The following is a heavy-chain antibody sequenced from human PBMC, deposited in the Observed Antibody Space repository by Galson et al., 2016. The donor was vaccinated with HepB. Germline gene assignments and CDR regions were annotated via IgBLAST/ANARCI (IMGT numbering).Heavy chain of an antibody. D-gene: IGHD2-2*01. Sequence: SVKVSCKASGDTFSNYAISWLRQAPGQGLEWMGGIIPIFRTANYAQKFQDRLTITADDSTSTAYMELSSLVSEDPALYFCARMPRFRSLSNADDYWGQGTLVTVSS. J-gene: IGHJ4*02. CDR1: GDTFSNYA. CDR3: ARMPRFRSLSNADDY. CDR2: IIPIFRTA. V-gene: IGHV1-69*13.